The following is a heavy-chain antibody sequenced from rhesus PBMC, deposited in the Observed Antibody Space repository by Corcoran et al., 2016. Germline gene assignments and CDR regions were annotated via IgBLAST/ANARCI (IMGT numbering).Heavy chain of an antibody. J-gene: IGHJ4*01. V-gene: IGHV1-200*01. CDR1: GYPFTSYS. CDR3: VGWMNTVTH. D-gene: IGHD4-23*01. Sequence: QVQLVQSGAEVKNPGASVKASCKASGYPFTSYSLNWGRQAPGQGLEGMGCINPSHGNAAYAQKFQGRVTMTRDTSTSTAYMELSSLRSEDTAVYYCVGWMNTVTHWGQGVLVTVSS. CDR2: INPSHGNA.